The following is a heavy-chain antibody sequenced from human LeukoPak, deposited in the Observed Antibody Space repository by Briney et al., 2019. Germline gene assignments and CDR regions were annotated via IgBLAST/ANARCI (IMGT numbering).Heavy chain of an antibody. CDR2: ISHSGST. CDR3: ARGPPPDFDY. J-gene: IGHJ4*02. CDR1: GGSFSGYY. V-gene: IGHV4-34*01. Sequence: SETLSLTCAVYGGSFSGYYWSWIRQPPGKGLEWIGEISHSGSTNYNPSLKSRVTISVDTSKNQFSLKLSSVTAADTAVYYCARGPPPDFDYWGRGTLVTVSS.